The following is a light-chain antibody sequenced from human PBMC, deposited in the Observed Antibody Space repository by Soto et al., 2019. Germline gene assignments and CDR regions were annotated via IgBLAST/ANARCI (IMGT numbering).Light chain of an antibody. CDR3: CSYAGTDTHLI. V-gene: IGLV2-8*01. CDR2: EVV. CDR1: KSDIGVYDF. Sequence: QSALTQPPSASGSPGQSVTISCTGTKSDIGVYDFVSWYQHHPGKAPRLIIYEVVQRPSGVPDRFSGSKSGNTASLTVSGLQAADEADYYCCSYAGTDTHLIFGGGTKLTVL. J-gene: IGLJ2*01.